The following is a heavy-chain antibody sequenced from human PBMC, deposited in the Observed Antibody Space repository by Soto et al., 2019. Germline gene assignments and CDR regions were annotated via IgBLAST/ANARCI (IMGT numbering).Heavy chain of an antibody. D-gene: IGHD2-15*01. J-gene: IGHJ4*02. Sequence: GGSLRLSCAAPGFTFGDYRMSWVRQAPGKGLEWVANINQDGSEKYNVDSVKGRFAISRDNAKNSLFLQMTSLRGEDTAVYYCARVGTGGNLFAYWGQGTLVTVSS. CDR3: ARVGTGGNLFAY. V-gene: IGHV3-7*05. CDR2: INQDGSEK. CDR1: GFTFGDYR.